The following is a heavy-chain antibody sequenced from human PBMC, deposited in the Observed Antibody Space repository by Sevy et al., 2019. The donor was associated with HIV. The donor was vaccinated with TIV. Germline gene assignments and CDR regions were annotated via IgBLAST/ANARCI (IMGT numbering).Heavy chain of an antibody. CDR3: TRGLSFTYAKRGDWLNWYFDV. V-gene: IGHV1-8*01. D-gene: IGHD2-21*02. Sequence: ASVKVSCQASGYTFDNYDINWVRQATGQGLEWMGWMNPNSGNTGYAEKFQGRVTMNRVSSIRTAYMELNGLTSEDTAVYYCTRGLSFTYAKRGDWLNWYFDVWGRGTLVTVSS. CDR2: MNPNSGNT. CDR1: GYTFDNYD. J-gene: IGHJ2*01.